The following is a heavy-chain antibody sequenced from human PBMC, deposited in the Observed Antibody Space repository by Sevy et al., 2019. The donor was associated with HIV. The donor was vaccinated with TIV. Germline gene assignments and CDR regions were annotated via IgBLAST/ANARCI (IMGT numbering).Heavy chain of an antibody. CDR1: GYTFTNYD. J-gene: IGHJ4*02. Sequence: ASVKVSCKASGYTFTNYDISWVRQAPGQGLEWMGWISGYNGNTNYAQKFQGRVTMTTDTSTNTAYMDLRSLRSDDTAVYYCARPAVTGMSETHDSWGQGTLVTVSS. CDR3: ARPAVTGMSETHDS. CDR2: ISGYNGNT. D-gene: IGHD6-19*01. V-gene: IGHV1-18*01.